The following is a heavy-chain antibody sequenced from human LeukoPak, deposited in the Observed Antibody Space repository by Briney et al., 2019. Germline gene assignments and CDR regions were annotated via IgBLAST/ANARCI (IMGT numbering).Heavy chain of an antibody. CDR2: IKSKTDGGTT. CDR1: GFTFSNAW. V-gene: IGHV3-15*07. CDR3: TTLANLVPRDY. Sequence: GGSLRLSCAASGFTFSNAWMNWVRQAPGKGLEWVGRIKSKTDGGTTDYAAPVRGGFTISRDDSKNTLYLQMNSLKTEDTAVYYCTTLANLVPRDYWGQGTLVTVSS. D-gene: IGHD3-10*01. J-gene: IGHJ4*02.